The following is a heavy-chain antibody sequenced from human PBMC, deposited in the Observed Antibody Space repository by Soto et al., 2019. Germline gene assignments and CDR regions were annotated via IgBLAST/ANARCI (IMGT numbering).Heavy chain of an antibody. V-gene: IGHV4-34*01. CDR3: ARVRVAGYYYYYGMDV. J-gene: IGHJ6*02. CDR2: INHSGST. Sequence: PSVILSLTCAVYGGYFSGFYWSWIRQPPGKGLEWIGEINHSGSTNYNPSLKSRVTISVDTSKNQFSLKLSSVTAADTAVYYCARVRVAGYYYYYGMDVWGQGTTVTVSS. D-gene: IGHD6-19*01. CDR1: GGYFSGFY.